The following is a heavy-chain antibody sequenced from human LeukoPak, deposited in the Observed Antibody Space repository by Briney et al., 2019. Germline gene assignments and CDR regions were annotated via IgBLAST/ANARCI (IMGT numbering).Heavy chain of an antibody. V-gene: IGHV3-66*01. CDR1: GFTVSSNY. J-gene: IGHJ4*02. Sequence: GGSLRLSCAASGFTVSSNYMSWVRQAPGKGLEWVSVIYSGGSTYYADSVKGRFTISRDNSKNTLYLQMNSLRAEDTAVYYCAREGGYDSSGYPIDYWGQGTLVTVSS. CDR2: IYSGGST. D-gene: IGHD3-22*01. CDR3: AREGGYDSSGYPIDY.